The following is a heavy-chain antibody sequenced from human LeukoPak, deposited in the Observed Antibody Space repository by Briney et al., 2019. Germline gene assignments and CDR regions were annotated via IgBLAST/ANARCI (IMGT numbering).Heavy chain of an antibody. CDR1: GGTFSSYA. Sequence: GSSVKVSCKASGGTFSSYAISWVRQAPGQGLEWMGGIIPIFGTANYAQKFQGRVTITTDESTSTAYMELSSLRSEDTAVYYCARARLDYYDSSGYYLSWGQGTLVTVSS. CDR2: IIPIFGTA. D-gene: IGHD3-22*01. V-gene: IGHV1-69*05. CDR3: ARARLDYYDSSGYYLS. J-gene: IGHJ4*02.